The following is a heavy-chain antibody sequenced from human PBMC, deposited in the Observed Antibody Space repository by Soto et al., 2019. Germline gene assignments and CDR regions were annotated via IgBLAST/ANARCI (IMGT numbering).Heavy chain of an antibody. CDR2: ITGDSTTI. CDR3: ARDNGRAGSFDP. CDR1: GFTFSRYS. J-gene: IGHJ5*02. D-gene: IGHD6-13*01. V-gene: IGHV3-48*02. Sequence: VQLVESGGGLVQPGGSLRLSCAASGFTFSRYSMNWARQAPGKGLEWISYITGDSTTIYYADSVKGRFTISRDNAKNSLFLQMNSLRDEDTAMYYCARDNGRAGSFDPWGQGTLVTVSS.